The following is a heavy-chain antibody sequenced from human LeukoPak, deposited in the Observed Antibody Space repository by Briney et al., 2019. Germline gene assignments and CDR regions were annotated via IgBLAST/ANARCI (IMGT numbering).Heavy chain of an antibody. J-gene: IGHJ3*02. CDR1: GFTFSSYG. Sequence: GRSLRLSCAASGFTFSSYGMHWVRQAPGKGPEWVAVISYDGSNKYYADSVKGRFTISRDNSKNTLYLQMNSLRAEDTAVYYCASQVAFDIWGQGTMVTVSS. CDR2: ISYDGSNK. CDR3: ASQVAFDI. V-gene: IGHV3-30*03.